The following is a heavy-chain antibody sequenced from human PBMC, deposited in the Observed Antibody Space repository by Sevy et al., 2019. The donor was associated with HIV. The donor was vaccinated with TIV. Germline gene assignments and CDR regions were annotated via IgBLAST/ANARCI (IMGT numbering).Heavy chain of an antibody. D-gene: IGHD1-1*01. Sequence: GGSLRLSCAASGFTFNKFAMSWVRQAPGKGLEWVSAISRISLGTYYADPVKGRFSISRDDSKNMLYLQMSSLRGDDTAVYYCAKEGNNSPDKFDSWGQGTLVTVSS. CDR1: GFTFNKFA. CDR3: AKEGNNSPDKFDS. V-gene: IGHV3-23*01. CDR2: ISRISLGT. J-gene: IGHJ4*02.